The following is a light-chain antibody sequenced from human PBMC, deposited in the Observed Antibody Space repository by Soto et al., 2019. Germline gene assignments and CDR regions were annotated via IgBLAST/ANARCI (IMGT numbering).Light chain of an antibody. Sequence: DIVMTQSPLSLPVTPGEPASISCRSSQSLLHSNGYNYLDWYLQKPGQSPQLLIYLGSNRASGVLDRFSGSGSCTDFTLKISRVEAEDVGVYYCMQALQTSWTFGQGTKVEIK. CDR2: LGS. CDR1: QSLLHSNGYNY. J-gene: IGKJ1*01. CDR3: MQALQTSWT. V-gene: IGKV2-28*01.